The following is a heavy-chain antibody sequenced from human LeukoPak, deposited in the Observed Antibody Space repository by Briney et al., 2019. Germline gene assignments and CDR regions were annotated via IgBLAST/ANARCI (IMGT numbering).Heavy chain of an antibody. V-gene: IGHV3-7*04. J-gene: IGHJ4*02. D-gene: IGHD6-13*01. CDR2: IKEDGGAK. CDR3: ARNRGWQQFDY. CDR1: GFTFSRYW. Sequence: GGSLRLSCTASGFTFSRYWMSWVRQAPAKGLEWVANIKEDGGAKNYVDSVKGRFTISRDNAKDSVYLQMNSLRAEDTALYYCARNRGWQQFDYWGRGTLVTVSS.